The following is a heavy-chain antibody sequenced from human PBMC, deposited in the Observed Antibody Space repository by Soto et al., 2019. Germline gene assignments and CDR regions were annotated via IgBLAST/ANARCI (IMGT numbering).Heavy chain of an antibody. J-gene: IGHJ5*02. CDR1: GGSISSDSYY. CDR2: ISYSGST. Sequence: SETLSLTCTVSGGSISSDSYYWGWIRQSPEKGLEWIASISYSGSTYYNPSLKSRVTISVDTSKNQFSLKLSSVTAADTAVYYCARITGRSGPRFWFDPWGQGTLVTVSS. D-gene: IGHD2-15*01. CDR3: ARITGRSGPRFWFDP. V-gene: IGHV4-39*07.